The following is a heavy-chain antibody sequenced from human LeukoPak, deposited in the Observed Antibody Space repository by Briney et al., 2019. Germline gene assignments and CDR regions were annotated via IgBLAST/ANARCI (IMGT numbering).Heavy chain of an antibody. J-gene: IGHJ1*01. CDR1: GFGLDGYT. Sequence: GGSLRLSCAAPGFGLDGYTMHWVRQFPGKGLEWVSLINWNGDETYYSDSVKGRFTISRDNAKNSLYLQMNSLRAEDTAVYYCARDGGSGQEYFQHWGQGTLVTVSS. CDR3: ARDGGSGQEYFQH. D-gene: IGHD6-19*01. V-gene: IGHV3-43*01. CDR2: INWNGDET.